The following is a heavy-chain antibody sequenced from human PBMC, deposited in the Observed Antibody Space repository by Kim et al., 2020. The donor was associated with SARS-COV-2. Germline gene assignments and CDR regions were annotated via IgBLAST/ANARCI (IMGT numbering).Heavy chain of an antibody. Sequence: SETLSLTCAVYGGSFSGYYWSWIRQPPAKGLERVWEINHYDRTNHNPTPKSRITISVSTYTNKFSLSLSSITATDAAASYYSRGPDYGILTAYYTGVDV. D-gene: IGHD3-9*01. CDR1: GGSFSGYY. CDR3: SRGPDYGILTAYYTGVDV. V-gene: IGHV4-34*01. J-gene: IGHJ3*01. CDR2: INHYDRT.